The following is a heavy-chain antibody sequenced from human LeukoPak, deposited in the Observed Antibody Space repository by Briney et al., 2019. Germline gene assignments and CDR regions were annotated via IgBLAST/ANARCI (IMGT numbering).Heavy chain of an antibody. CDR1: GYTFTSYA. J-gene: IGHJ6*02. V-gene: IGHV7-4-1*02. CDR3: ARIFMVRGVSYYGMDV. CDR2: INTNTGNP. D-gene: IGHD3-10*01. Sequence: ASVKVSCKASGYTFTSYAMNWVRQAPGQGLEWMGWINTNTGNPTYAQGFTGRFVFSLDTSVSTAYLQISSLKAEDTAVYYCARIFMVRGVSYYGMDVWGQGTTVTVSS.